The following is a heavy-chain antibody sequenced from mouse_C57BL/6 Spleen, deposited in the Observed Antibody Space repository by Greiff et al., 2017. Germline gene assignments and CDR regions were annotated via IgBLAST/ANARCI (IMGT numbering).Heavy chain of an antibody. CDR1: GYTFTSYW. J-gene: IGHJ3*01. CDR2: IHPNSGST. V-gene: IGHV1-64*01. Sequence: QVQLQQPGAELVKPGASVKLSCKASGYTFTSYWMHWVKQRPGQGLEWIGMIHPNSGSTNYNEKFKSKATLTVDKSSSTAYMQLSSLTSEDSAVYYCARAAMIKRTPAYWGQGTLVTVSA. D-gene: IGHD2-4*01. CDR3: ARAAMIKRTPAY.